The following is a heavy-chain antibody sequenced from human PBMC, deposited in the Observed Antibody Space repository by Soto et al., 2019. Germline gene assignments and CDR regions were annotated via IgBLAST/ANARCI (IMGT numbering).Heavy chain of an antibody. CDR3: GVDTTGLLDY. Sequence: GGSLRLSCVTYGLTFTDYWMSWVRQAPGKGLEWVANIKQDESEKNYLDSVKGRFTISRDNAKNSLYLQMNSLRAEDTAVYYCGVDTTGLLDYWGQGTLVTVSS. CDR1: GLTFTDYW. D-gene: IGHD5-18*01. V-gene: IGHV3-7*01. CDR2: IKQDESEK. J-gene: IGHJ4*02.